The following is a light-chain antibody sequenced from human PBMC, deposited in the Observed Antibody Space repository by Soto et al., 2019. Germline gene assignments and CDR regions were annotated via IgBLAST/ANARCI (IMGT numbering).Light chain of an antibody. V-gene: IGKV3-20*01. CDR2: SAS. Sequence: EIVLTQSPGTLSLSPGERAILSCRAIQRVSSTYLAWYQQKPGQAPRLLIYSASSRAAGIPDAFSGSGSGADFTLTISRLEPEDLAVYYCQYYDASQGITFGQGRRLEIK. CDR1: QRVSSTY. J-gene: IGKJ5*01. CDR3: QYYDASQGIT.